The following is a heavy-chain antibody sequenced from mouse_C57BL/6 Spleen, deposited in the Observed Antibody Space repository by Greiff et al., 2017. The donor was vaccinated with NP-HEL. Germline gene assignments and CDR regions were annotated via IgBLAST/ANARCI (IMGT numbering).Heavy chain of an antibody. CDR1: GFSLTSYG. D-gene: IGHD1-1*01. J-gene: IGHJ4*01. CDR2: IWSGGST. CDR3: ARYYYGSSYGYAMDY. Sequence: VKLMESGPGLVQPSQSLSITCTVSGFSLTSYGVHWVRQSPGKGLEWLGVIWSGGSTDYNAAFISRLSISKDNSKSQVFFKMNSLQADDTAIYYCARYYYGSSYGYAMDYWGQGTSVTVSS. V-gene: IGHV2-2*01.